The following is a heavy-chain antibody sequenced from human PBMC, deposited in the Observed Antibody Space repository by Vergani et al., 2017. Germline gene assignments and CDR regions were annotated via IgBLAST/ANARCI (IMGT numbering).Heavy chain of an antibody. D-gene: IGHD2-2*01. CDR2: VSTGTKSQ. CDR3: AREYSSTSGRDFDF. Sequence: QLVESGGGWVQPGGSLRLSCVVSGFDFSSYIMNWFRQAPGKGIEWVSFVSTGTKSQSYAESVKGRFTISRDSAKNSLYLKMDSLRAEDTAVYYCAREYSSTSGRDFDFWGQGTKVTVSS. J-gene: IGHJ3*01. CDR1: GFDFSSYI. V-gene: IGHV3-48*01.